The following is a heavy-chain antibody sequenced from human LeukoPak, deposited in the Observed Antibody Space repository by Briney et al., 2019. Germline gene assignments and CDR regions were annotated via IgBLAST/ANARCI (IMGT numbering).Heavy chain of an antibody. J-gene: IGHJ4*02. D-gene: IGHD5-24*01. CDR2: INSDGSTT. CDR1: GFTFSNYW. Sequence: PGGSLRLSCAASGFTFSNYWMHWVRQAPGKGLVWVSRINSDGSTTNYADSVKGRFTISRDNAKSTLYLQMDSLRPEDTAVYYCARVDPTGDGYNCFDSWGQGTLVTVSS. CDR3: ARVDPTGDGYNCFDS. V-gene: IGHV3-74*01.